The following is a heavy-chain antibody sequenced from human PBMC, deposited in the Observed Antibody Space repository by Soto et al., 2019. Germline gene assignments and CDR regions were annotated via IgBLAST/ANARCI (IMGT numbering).Heavy chain of an antibody. CDR1: GVSISSSSDY. CDR3: ARPRNYCYYCMDV. V-gene: IGHV4-39*01. Sequence: QLQLQESGPGLVKPSETLSLTCTVSGVSISSSSDYWGWIRQPPGKGLEWIGSIYYSGSTYYNPSLKSRVTISVDTSKNQFSLKLSSVTAADTAVYYCARPRNYCYYCMDVWGKGTTVTVSS. J-gene: IGHJ6*03. CDR2: IYYSGST.